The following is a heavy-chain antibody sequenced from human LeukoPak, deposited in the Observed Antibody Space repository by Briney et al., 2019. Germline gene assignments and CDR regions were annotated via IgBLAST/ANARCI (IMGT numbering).Heavy chain of an antibody. J-gene: IGHJ4*02. CDR2: ISSSSSYI. CDR3: ARDGYDYGDYLLF. CDR1: GFTFSSYS. V-gene: IGHV3-21*01. D-gene: IGHD4-17*01. Sequence: GGSLRLSCAASGFTFSSYSMNWVRQAPGKGLEWVSSISSSSSYIYYADSVKGRFTISRDNSKNTLYLQMNSLRADDTAVYYCARDGYDYGDYLLFWGQGTLVTVSS.